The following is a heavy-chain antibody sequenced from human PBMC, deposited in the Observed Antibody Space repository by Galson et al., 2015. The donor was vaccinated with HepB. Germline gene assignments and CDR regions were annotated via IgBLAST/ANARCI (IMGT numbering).Heavy chain of an antibody. J-gene: IGHJ4*02. Sequence: LRLSCAASGFALGRSWMSWVRQAPGKGLEWVANINQDGSETHYVDSVKGRFTISRDNAKNSLYLQMNGLRADDTAVYYCARDRLPRYFDYWGQGTLVTVSS. V-gene: IGHV3-7*03. CDR3: ARDRLPRYFDY. CDR1: GFALGRSW. D-gene: IGHD2-21*01. CDR2: INQDGSET.